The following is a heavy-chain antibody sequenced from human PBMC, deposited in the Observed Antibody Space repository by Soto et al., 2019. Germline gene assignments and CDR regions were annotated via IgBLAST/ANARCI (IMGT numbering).Heavy chain of an antibody. D-gene: IGHD2-21*02. J-gene: IGHJ4*02. CDR3: ARFVVVTATFDY. V-gene: IGHV3-23*01. CDR2: ISGSGGST. CDR1: GFTFSSYA. Sequence: EVQLLESGGGLVQPGGSLRLSCAASGFTFSSYAMSWVRQAPGKGLEWVSAISGSGGSTYYADSVKGRFTISRDNSENTLYLQMNSLRAEDTAVYYCARFVVVTATFDYWGQGTLVTVSS.